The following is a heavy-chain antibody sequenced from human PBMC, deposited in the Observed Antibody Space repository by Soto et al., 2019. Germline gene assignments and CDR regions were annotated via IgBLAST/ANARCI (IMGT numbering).Heavy chain of an antibody. D-gene: IGHD2-2*01. Sequence: SLRLSCAASGFTFSSYAMHWVRQAPGKWLEWVAVISYDGSNKYYADSVKGRFTISRDNSKNTLYLQMNSLRAEDTAVYYCARENCSSTSCLGDLNWFDPWGQGTLVTVSS. CDR1: GFTFSSYA. CDR3: ARENCSSTSCLGDLNWFDP. CDR2: ISYDGSNK. J-gene: IGHJ5*02. V-gene: IGHV3-30-3*01.